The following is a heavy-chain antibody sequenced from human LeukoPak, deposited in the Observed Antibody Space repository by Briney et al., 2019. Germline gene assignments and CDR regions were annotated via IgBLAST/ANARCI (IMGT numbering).Heavy chain of an antibody. D-gene: IGHD3-3*01. CDR3: VRHLMTIFGVVIKPGPFDP. CDR1: GDSISSSNW. V-gene: IGHV4-4*02. Sequence: PSGTLSLTCAVSGDSISSSNWWSWVRQPPGKGLEWIGEIYHSGSANYNPSLKSRVTISLDTSRNQFSLKLSSVTAADTAVYVCVRHLMTIFGVVIKPGPFDPWGQGTLVTVSS. CDR2: IYHSGSA. J-gene: IGHJ5*02.